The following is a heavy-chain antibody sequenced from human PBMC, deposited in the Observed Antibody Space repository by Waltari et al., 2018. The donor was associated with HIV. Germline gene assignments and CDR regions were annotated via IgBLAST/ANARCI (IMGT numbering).Heavy chain of an antibody. Sequence: QITLKESGPTLVKPTQTLTLTCTFSGFSLRTRGVGVGCIRQPPGKALEWLAVIYWNDNKRYSPSLQSRLTITKDTSKNQVVLTMTNMDPMDTATYYCAHRLQTAPSRYTVPGGMDVWGQGTTVTVSS. CDR1: GFSLRTRGVG. D-gene: IGHD3-16*02. CDR3: AHRLQTAPSRYTVPGGMDV. J-gene: IGHJ6*02. CDR2: IYWNDNK. V-gene: IGHV2-5*01.